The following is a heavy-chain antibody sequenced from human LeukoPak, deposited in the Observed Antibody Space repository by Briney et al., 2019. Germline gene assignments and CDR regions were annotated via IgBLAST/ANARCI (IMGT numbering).Heavy chain of an antibody. CDR2: IRSKANSYAT. V-gene: IGHV3-73*01. CDR1: GFTFSGSA. J-gene: IGHJ4*02. CDR3: TRQGGSCSSTSCYHFDY. D-gene: IGHD2-2*01. Sequence: GGSLRLSCAASGFTFSGSAMHWVRQASGKGLEWVGRIRSKANSYATAYAASVKGRFTISRDDSKNTAYLQMNSLKTEDTAVYYCTRQGGSCSSTSCYHFDYWGQGTLVTVSS.